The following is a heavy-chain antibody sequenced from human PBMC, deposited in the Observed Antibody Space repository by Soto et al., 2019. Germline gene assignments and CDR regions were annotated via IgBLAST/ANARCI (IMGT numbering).Heavy chain of an antibody. CDR3: ARDHPYYYGSGTTIYYYYGMDV. D-gene: IGHD3-10*01. CDR1: GFTFSSYG. Sequence: QVQLVESGGGVVQPGRSLRLSCAASGFTFSSYGMHWVRQAPGKGLEWVAVIWYDGSNKYYADSVKGRFTISRDNSKNTLYLQMNSLRAEDTAVYYCARDHPYYYGSGTTIYYYYGMDVWGQGTTVTVSS. CDR2: IWYDGSNK. V-gene: IGHV3-33*01. J-gene: IGHJ6*02.